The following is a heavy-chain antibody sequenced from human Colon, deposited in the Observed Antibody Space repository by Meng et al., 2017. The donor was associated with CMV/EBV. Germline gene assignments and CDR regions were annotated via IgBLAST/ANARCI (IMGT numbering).Heavy chain of an antibody. CDR2: IERWDGTTT. Sequence: EVQLVESGGGLVQPGGSLRLSCAASGFSFSSHWMHWVRQAPGKGLVWVSRIERWDGTTTNYADSVKGRFTISRDNAKNMVYLQMNSLRAEDTAIYYCAKDTETLAPYYFEYWGQGTLVTVSS. D-gene: IGHD4-17*01. CDR3: AKDTETLAPYYFEY. V-gene: IGHV3-74*01. CDR1: GFSFSSHW. J-gene: IGHJ4*02.